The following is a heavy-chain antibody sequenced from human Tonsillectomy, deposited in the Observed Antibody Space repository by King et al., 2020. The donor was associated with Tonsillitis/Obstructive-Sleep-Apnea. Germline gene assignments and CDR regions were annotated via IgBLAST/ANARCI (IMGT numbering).Heavy chain of an antibody. CDR1: GYSFTSYW. D-gene: IGHD1-7*01. Sequence: QLVQSGAEVKKPGESLKISCNGSGYSFTSYWIGWVRQMPGKGLEWMWISYPGDSDTRYSPSFQGQVTNSDDKFISTAYLQWSSLKASDTAMYYCARRTGTTRVPWFDPWGQGTLVTVSS. V-gene: IGHV5-51*01. CDR2: SYPGDSDT. CDR3: ARRTGTTRVPWFDP. J-gene: IGHJ5*02.